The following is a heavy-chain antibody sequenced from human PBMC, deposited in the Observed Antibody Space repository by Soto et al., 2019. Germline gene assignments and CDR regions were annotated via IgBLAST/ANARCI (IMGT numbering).Heavy chain of an antibody. V-gene: IGHV3-66*01. CDR1: EFSVSSNY. CDR2: IYASGTT. D-gene: IGHD2-2*01. Sequence: EVQLVESGGGLVQPGESLRLSCAASEFSVSSNYMSWVRQAPGKGLEWVSVIYASGTTYYADSVRGRFTIYRDSSKNPIYLQMNSLRAEDTAVYYCARNIYCFTSGCYYTDYWGQGTLVTVSS. J-gene: IGHJ4*02. CDR3: ARNIYCFTSGCYYTDY.